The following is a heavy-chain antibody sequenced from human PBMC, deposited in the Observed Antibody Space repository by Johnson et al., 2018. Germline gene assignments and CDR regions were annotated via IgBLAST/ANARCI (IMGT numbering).Heavy chain of an antibody. CDR2: IYSGGST. CDR3: AKEGGGELLVDYGMDV. Sequence: VQLVESGGGLVQPGGSLRLSCAASGFTVSSNYMSWVRQAPGKGLEWVSVIYSGGSTSYADSVKGRFTISRDNSKNTLYPQSNSLRAEDTAIYYCAKEGGGELLVDYGMDVWGQGTTVTVSS. J-gene: IGHJ6*02. CDR1: GFTVSSNY. V-gene: IGHV3-66*01. D-gene: IGHD1-26*01.